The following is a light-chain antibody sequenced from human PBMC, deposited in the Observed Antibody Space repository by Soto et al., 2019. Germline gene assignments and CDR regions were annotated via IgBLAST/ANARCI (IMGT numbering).Light chain of an antibody. V-gene: IGKV1-5*01. Sequence: DIQMNQSPCNLSASVGDRVTISCPASQAVSTVVAXLQQRPGGGPKLLIYDISRLGSGDPWRFGRSRSATGKEFSLTISSLQSDDFASYYRQQYERFTWTFGQWINVDI. CDR1: QAVSTV. CDR3: QQYERFTWT. J-gene: IGKJ1*01. CDR2: DIS.